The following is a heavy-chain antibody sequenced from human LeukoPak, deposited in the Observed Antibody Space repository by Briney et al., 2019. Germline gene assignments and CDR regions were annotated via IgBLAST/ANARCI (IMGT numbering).Heavy chain of an antibody. CDR2: VHNSGST. CDR3: ARHLASYYNY. J-gene: IGHJ4*02. V-gene: IGHV4-39*01. CDR1: GGSISSGVFY. D-gene: IGHD3-10*01. Sequence: PSETLSLTCTVSGGSISSGVFYWSWIRQHPGKGLEWIGFVHNSGSTNYNPSLKSRVTISVDTSKNQFSLKVGSVTAADTAVYYCARHLASYYNYWGQGTLVTVSS.